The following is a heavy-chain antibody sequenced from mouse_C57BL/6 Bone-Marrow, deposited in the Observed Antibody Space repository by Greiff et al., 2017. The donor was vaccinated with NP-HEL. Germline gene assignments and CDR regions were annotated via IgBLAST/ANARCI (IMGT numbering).Heavy chain of an antibody. CDR2: IDPSDSYT. V-gene: IGHV1-50*01. CDR3: ARDGNDVLYYYAMDY. J-gene: IGHJ4*01. CDR1: GYTFTSYW. D-gene: IGHD2-2*01. Sequence: QVQLQQPGAELVKPGASVKLSCKASGYTFTSYWMQWVKQRPGQGLEWIGEIDPSDSYTNYNQKFKGKATLTVDTSSSTAYMQLSSLTSEDSAVYYCARDGNDVLYYYAMDYWGQGTSVTVSS.